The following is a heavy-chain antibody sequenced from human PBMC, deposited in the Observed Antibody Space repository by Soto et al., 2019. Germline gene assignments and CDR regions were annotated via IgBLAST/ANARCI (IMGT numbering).Heavy chain of an antibody. Sequence: EVQLVESGGGLVQPGGSLKLSCAASGFTFSGSAMHWVRQASGKGLEWVGRIRSKANSYATAYAASVKGRFTISRDDSKNTAYLQMNSLKTEDTAVYYCTRHNGITMVRGVTYYFDYWGQGTLVTVSS. J-gene: IGHJ4*02. CDR2: IRSKANSYAT. CDR3: TRHNGITMVRGVTYYFDY. CDR1: GFTFSGSA. V-gene: IGHV3-73*01. D-gene: IGHD3-10*01.